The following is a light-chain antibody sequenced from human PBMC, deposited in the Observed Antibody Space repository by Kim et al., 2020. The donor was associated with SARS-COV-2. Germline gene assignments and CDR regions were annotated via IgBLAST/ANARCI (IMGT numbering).Light chain of an antibody. CDR2: AKT. CDR1: SLRRYY. CDR3: KSRDNSGNHYV. Sequence: SSELTQDPTVSVALGQTVTITYQGDSLRRYYASWYQQKPGQAPLLVIYAKTNRPSGIPDRFSGSTSGNTASLTITGAQAEDEADYYCKSRDNSGNHYVFG. V-gene: IGLV3-19*01. J-gene: IGLJ1*01.